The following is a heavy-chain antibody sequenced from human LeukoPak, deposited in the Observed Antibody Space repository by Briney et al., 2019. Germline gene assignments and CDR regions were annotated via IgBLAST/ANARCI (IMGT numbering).Heavy chain of an antibody. CDR1: GFTFSSYA. J-gene: IGHJ4*02. CDR2: ISGSGGST. Sequence: GGSLRLSCAASGFTFSSYAMSWVRQAPGKGLEWVSAISGSGGSTYYADSVKGRFTISRDNSENTLYLQMNSLRAEDTAVYYCAKDRDDGSGTDYFDYWGQGTLVSVSS. D-gene: IGHD3-10*01. CDR3: AKDRDDGSGTDYFDY. V-gene: IGHV3-23*01.